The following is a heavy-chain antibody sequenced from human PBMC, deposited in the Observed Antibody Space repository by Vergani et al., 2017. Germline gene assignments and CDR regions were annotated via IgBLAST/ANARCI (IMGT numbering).Heavy chain of an antibody. V-gene: IGHV1-18*01. J-gene: IGHJ6*02. D-gene: IGHD3-3*01. CDR2: ISAYNGNT. CDR3: AGSQKRAYDFWIGYSGYYGMDV. Sequence: QVQLVQSGAEVKKPGASVKVSCKASGYTFTSYGISWVRQAPGQGLEWMGWISAYNGNTNYAQKLQGRVTMTTDTSTSTAYMELRSLRSDYTAVYYCAGSQKRAYDFWIGYSGYYGMDVWGQGTTVTVSS. CDR1: GYTFTSYG.